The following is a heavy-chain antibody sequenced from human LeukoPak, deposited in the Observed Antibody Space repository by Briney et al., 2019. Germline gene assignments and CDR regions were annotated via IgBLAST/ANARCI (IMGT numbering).Heavy chain of an antibody. V-gene: IGHV4-59*08. Sequence: SETLSLTCTVSGGSISSYCLSWIRQPPGKGLEWIGCIYDSGTTNYNPSLKSRVTISVDTSKNQFSLKLSSVTAADTAVYYCARHATWARGYFDYWGQGTLVTVSS. CDR1: GGSISSYC. CDR2: IYDSGTT. J-gene: IGHJ4*02. CDR3: ARHATWARGYFDY.